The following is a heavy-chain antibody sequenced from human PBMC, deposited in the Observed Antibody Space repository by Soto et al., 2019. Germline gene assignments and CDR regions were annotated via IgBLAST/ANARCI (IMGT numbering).Heavy chain of an antibody. D-gene: IGHD5-12*01. CDR3: AREAVYSGYDE. J-gene: IGHJ4*02. Sequence: PVGSLRLSCAASGFTFSTYWMHWVRQAPGTGLVWVSRINSDGSSTSYADSVKGRFTISRDNAKNTLYLQMNSLRAEDTAVYYCAREAVYSGYDEWGQGTLVTVSS. V-gene: IGHV3-74*01. CDR2: INSDGSST. CDR1: GFTFSTYW.